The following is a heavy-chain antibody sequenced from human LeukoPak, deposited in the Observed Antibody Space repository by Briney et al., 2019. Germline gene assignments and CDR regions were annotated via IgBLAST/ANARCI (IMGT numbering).Heavy chain of an antibody. CDR2: IYYSGST. CDR3: ASRVDTATVFFPFDY. CDR1: GGSISSSSYY. J-gene: IGHJ4*02. D-gene: IGHD5-18*01. V-gene: IGHV4-39*01. Sequence: SETLSLTCTVSGGSISSSSYYWGWIRQPPGKGLEWIGSIYYSGSTYYNPSLKSRVTISVDTSKNQFSLKLSSVTAADTAVYYCASRVDTATVFFPFDYWGQGTLVTVSS.